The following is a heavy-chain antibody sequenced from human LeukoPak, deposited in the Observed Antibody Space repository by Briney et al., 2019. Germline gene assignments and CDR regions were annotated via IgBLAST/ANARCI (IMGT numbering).Heavy chain of an antibody. Sequence: PSETLSLTCTVSGGSISSYYWSWIRQPPGKGLEWIGYIYYSGSTNYNPSLKSRVTISVDTSKNQFSLKLGSVTAADTAVYYCARGYCSSTSCYSYFDYWGQGTLVTVSS. J-gene: IGHJ4*02. CDR1: GGSISSYY. D-gene: IGHD2-2*02. V-gene: IGHV4-59*01. CDR2: IYYSGST. CDR3: ARGYCSSTSCYSYFDY.